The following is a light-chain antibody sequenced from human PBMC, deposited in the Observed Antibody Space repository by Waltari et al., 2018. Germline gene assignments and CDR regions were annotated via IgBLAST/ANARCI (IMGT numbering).Light chain of an antibody. J-gene: IGLJ1*01. Sequence: QSVLTQPPSVSAAPGQTVTISCPGSTSNIGSNYVSWYQHLPGTVPKLLIYENNERPPGIPDRFSGSKSGTSATLDIAGLQTGDEGEYYCATWDESLNGVFGPGTKVTVL. CDR3: ATWDESLNGV. CDR1: TSNIGSNY. CDR2: ENN. V-gene: IGLV1-51*02.